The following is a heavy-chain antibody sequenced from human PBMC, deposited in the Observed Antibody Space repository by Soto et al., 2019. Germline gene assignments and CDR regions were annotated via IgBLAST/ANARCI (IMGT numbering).Heavy chain of an antibody. J-gene: IGHJ3*01. Sequence: ASVKVSCKASGYTFTSYDINWVRQATGQGLEWMGWMNPNSGNTGYAQKFQGRVTMTRNTSISTAYMELSSLRSEDTAVYYCARTLAYCGGDCYGRHNDAFDFSGQGTMVTVSS. V-gene: IGHV1-8*01. CDR3: ARTLAYCGGDCYGRHNDAFDF. D-gene: IGHD2-21*02. CDR2: MNPNSGNT. CDR1: GYTFTSYD.